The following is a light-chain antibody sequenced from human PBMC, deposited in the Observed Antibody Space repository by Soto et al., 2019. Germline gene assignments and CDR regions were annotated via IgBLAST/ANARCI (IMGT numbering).Light chain of an antibody. CDR1: QTVGSSS. Sequence: ETVLTHSPAILSLSPGERATLYCGASQTVGSSSIAWYQQKPGLAPRLLIYGASSRATGIPDRFSGSGSGTDFTLTISRLEPEDFAVYYCQHYGNSPPSVTFGPGTKVDI. J-gene: IGKJ3*01. CDR2: GAS. CDR3: QHYGNSPPSVT. V-gene: IGKV3D-20*01.